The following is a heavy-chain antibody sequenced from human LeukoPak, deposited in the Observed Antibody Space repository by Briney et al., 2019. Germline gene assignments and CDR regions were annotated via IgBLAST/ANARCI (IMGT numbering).Heavy chain of an antibody. CDR1: GFTFRSYS. Sequence: GGSLRLSCAASGFTFRSYSMHWVRQAPGKGLEWVSYISSTSSTIYYADSVKGRFTISRDNAKNSLYLQMNSLRDEDTAVYYCARAAPYYYDSSGYSAFDSWGQGTMDTVSA. CDR2: ISSTSSTI. CDR3: ARAAPYYYDSSGYSAFDS. V-gene: IGHV3-48*02. J-gene: IGHJ3*02. D-gene: IGHD3-22*01.